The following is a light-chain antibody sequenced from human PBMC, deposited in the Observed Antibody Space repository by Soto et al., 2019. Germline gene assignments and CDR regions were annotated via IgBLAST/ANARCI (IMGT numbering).Light chain of an antibody. J-gene: IGLJ2*01. V-gene: IGLV2-8*01. CDR1: SSDVGGYNF. CDR2: EVT. CDR3: SSYADNNNFV. Sequence: QSALTQPPSASGSPGQSVTISCTGTSSDVGGYNFVSWYQQHPGKAPKLVIYEVTKRLSGVPDRFSGSKSGNTASLTVSGLQAEDEADYYCSSYADNNNFVFGGGTKLTVL.